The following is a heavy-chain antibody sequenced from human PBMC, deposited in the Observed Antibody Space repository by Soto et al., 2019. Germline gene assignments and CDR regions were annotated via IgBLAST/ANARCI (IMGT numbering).Heavy chain of an antibody. CDR3: ARGVETTVTTLRGYYYGMDV. Sequence: QVQLQESGPGLVKPSQTLSLTCTVSGGSVSSGGYYWSWIRQHPGKGLEWIGYIYYSGSTYYNPSLKSRVTISVDTSKNQFSLKLSSVTAADTAVYYCARGVETTVTTLRGYYYGMDVWGQGTTVTVSS. V-gene: IGHV4-31*03. CDR2: IYYSGST. D-gene: IGHD4-17*01. J-gene: IGHJ6*02. CDR1: GGSVSSGGYY.